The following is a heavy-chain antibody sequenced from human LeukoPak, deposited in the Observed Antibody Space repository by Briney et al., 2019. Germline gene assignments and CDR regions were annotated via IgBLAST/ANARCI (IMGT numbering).Heavy chain of an antibody. D-gene: IGHD7-27*01. V-gene: IGHV1-8*01. Sequence: GASVNVSCKASGYTFTSYDINWVRQATGQGLEWMGWMNPNSGNTGYAQKFQGRVTMTRNTSISTAYMELSSLRSEDTAVYYCARGLANWGSYYFDYWGQGTLVTVSS. CDR1: GYTFTSYD. CDR3: ARGLANWGSYYFDY. CDR2: MNPNSGNT. J-gene: IGHJ4*02.